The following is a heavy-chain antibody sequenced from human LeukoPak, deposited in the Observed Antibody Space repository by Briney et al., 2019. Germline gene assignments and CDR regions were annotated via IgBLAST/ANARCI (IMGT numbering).Heavy chain of an antibody. D-gene: IGHD4-11*01. CDR1: GGSFSGYY. CDR3: ARGLTGLTRGSFDY. V-gene: IGHV4-34*01. Sequence: SETLSLTCAVYGGSFSGYYWSWIRQPPGKGLEWIGEINHSGSTNYNPSLKSRVTISVDTSKNQFSLKLSSVTAADTAVYYCARGLTGLTRGSFDYWDQGTLVTVSS. CDR2: INHSGST. J-gene: IGHJ4*02.